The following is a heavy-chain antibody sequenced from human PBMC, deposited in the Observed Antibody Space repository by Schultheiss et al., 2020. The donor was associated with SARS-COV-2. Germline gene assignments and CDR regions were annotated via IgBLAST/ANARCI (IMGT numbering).Heavy chain of an antibody. V-gene: IGHV1-69*06. J-gene: IGHJ4*02. D-gene: IGHD5-18*01. CDR3: ARGERAGGYDSFRIQLWGPLDY. CDR2: IIPIFGTA. Sequence: SVKVSCKASGGTFSSYAISWVRQAPGQGLEWMGGIIPIFGTANYAQKFQGRVTITADKSTSTAYMELSSLRSEDTAVYYCARGERAGGYDSFRIQLWGPLDYWGQGTLVTVSS. CDR1: GGTFSSYA.